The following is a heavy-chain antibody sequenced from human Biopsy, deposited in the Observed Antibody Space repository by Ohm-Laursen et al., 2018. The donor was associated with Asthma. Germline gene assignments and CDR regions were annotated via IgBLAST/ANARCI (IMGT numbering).Heavy chain of an antibody. CDR1: GYPFIGYH. D-gene: IGHD6-13*01. Sequence: GASVKVSCKASGYPFIGYHIHWMRQAPGQGLEWMGRINPNSGATNYAQKFQGRVTMTRDTSISTAYMEVSRLRSDDTAVYYCARGQESAGDRWFDPWGQGTLVTVSS. CDR3: ARGQESAGDRWFDP. V-gene: IGHV1-2*06. J-gene: IGHJ5*02. CDR2: INPNSGAT.